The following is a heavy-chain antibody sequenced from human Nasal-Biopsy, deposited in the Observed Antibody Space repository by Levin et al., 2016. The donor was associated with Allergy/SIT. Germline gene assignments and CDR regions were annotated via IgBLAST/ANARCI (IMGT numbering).Heavy chain of an antibody. Sequence: ASVKVSCKASGYPFPNYGLTWVRQAPGQGLEWMGWIRGNNDDTDYAQRFHGRVRMTIDTSTSTAYMHLWSLTSDDAAVYYCARDRLSVGATELDYWGQGTRVTVSS. V-gene: IGHV1-18*01. D-gene: IGHD1-26*01. CDR1: GYPFPNYG. CDR2: IRGNNDDT. J-gene: IGHJ4*02. CDR3: ARDRLSVGATELDY.